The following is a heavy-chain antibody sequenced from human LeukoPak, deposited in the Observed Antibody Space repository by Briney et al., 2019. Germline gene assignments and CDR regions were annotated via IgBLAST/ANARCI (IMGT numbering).Heavy chain of an antibody. CDR1: GGTFSSYA. CDR3: ARGAARPPYYYYMDV. CDR2: IIPIFGTA. V-gene: IGHV1-69*01. D-gene: IGHD6-6*01. J-gene: IGHJ6*03. Sequence: SVKVSCKASGGTFSSYAISWVRQAPGQGLEWMGGIIPIFGTANYAQKFQGRVTITADESTSTAYMELSSLRSEDTAVYYCARGAARPPYYYYMDVWGKGTTVTVSS.